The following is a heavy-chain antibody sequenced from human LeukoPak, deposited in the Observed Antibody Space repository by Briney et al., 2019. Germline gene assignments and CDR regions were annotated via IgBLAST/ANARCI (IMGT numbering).Heavy chain of an antibody. Sequence: SETLSLTCAVYGGSFGGYYWSWIRQPPGKGLEWIGEINHSGSTYYNPSLTSRVTISVDSSKNHFSLKLTSVTAADTAVYYCASILNPNYFDTSGYYDYWGQGTLVTVSS. J-gene: IGHJ4*02. CDR2: INHSGST. V-gene: IGHV4-34*01. CDR3: ASILNPNYFDTSGYYDY. D-gene: IGHD3-22*01. CDR1: GGSFGGYY.